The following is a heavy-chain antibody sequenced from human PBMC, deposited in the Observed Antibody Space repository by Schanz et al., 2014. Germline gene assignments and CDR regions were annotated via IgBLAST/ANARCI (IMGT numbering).Heavy chain of an antibody. CDR2: IGTSGGT. J-gene: IGHJ4*02. CDR1: GFTFSDYW. D-gene: IGHD6-13*01. V-gene: IGHV3-23*01. CDR3: AKSQGSSFDS. Sequence: EVQLLESGGGLVQPGGSLRLSCTASGFTFSDYWMSWVRQAPGKGPQWVSTIGTSGGTNYAESVKGRFTISRDNSKNTLYLQMNSLRAEDTAVYYCAKSQGSSFDSWGQGTLVTVAS.